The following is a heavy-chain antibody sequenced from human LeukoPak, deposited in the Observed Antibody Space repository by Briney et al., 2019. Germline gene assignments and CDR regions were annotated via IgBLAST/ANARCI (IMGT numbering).Heavy chain of an antibody. Sequence: GGSLRLSCAASGFTFDDYAMHWVRQAPGKGLEWVSGISWNSGSIGYADSVKGRFTISRDNAKNSLYLQMNSLRAEDMALYYCAKDVDSSSWYCFDYWGQGTLVTVSS. J-gene: IGHJ4*02. CDR2: ISWNSGSI. CDR3: AKDVDSSSWYCFDY. V-gene: IGHV3-9*03. D-gene: IGHD6-13*01. CDR1: GFTFDDYA.